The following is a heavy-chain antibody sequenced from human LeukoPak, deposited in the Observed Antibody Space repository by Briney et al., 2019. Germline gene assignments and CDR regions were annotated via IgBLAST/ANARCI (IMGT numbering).Heavy chain of an antibody. CDR2: IKQDGSEK. CDR1: GFTFSSYW. CDR3: ARVGYDYVWGSYRLYYFDY. D-gene: IGHD3-16*02. Sequence: PGGSLRLSCAASGFTFSSYWMSWVHQAPGKGLEWVANIKQDGSEKYYVDSVKGRFTISRDNAKNSLYLQMNSLRAEDTAVYYCARVGYDYVWGSYRLYYFDYWGQGTLVTVSS. J-gene: IGHJ4*02. V-gene: IGHV3-7*03.